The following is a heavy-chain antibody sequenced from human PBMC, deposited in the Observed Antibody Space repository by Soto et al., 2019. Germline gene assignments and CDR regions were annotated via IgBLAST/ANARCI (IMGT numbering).Heavy chain of an antibody. D-gene: IGHD6-19*01. V-gene: IGHV3-23*01. J-gene: IGHJ4*02. CDR1: GFTFSSYA. CDR2: ISGSGGST. CDR3: AKDPPGQSSSGWYPNYVDY. Sequence: QSGGSLRLSCAASGFTFSSYAMSWVRQAPGKGLEWVSAISGSGGSTYYADSVKGRFTISRDNSKNTLYLQMNSLRAEDTAVYYCAKDPPGQSSSGWYPNYVDYWGQGTLVTVSS.